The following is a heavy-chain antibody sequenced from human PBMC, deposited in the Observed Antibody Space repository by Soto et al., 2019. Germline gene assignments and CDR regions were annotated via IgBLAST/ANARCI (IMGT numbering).Heavy chain of an antibody. V-gene: IGHV3-30*18. CDR2: ISYDGSNK. CDR1: GLTFSSYG. CDR3: AKTVGNWFDP. J-gene: IGHJ5*02. Sequence: PGGSLRLSCAASGLTFSSYGMHWVRQAPGKGLEWVAVISYDGSNKYYADSVKGRFTISRDNSKNTLYLQMNSLRAEDTAVYYCAKTVGNWFDPWGQGTLVTVSS.